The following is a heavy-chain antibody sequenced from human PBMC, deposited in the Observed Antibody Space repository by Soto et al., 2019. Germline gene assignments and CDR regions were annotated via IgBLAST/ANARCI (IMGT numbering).Heavy chain of an antibody. J-gene: IGHJ4*02. D-gene: IGHD5-18*01. Sequence: GGSLILSCAASGFTFSSYEMNWVRQAPGKGLEWVSYISSSGSTIYYADSVKGRFTISRDNAKNSLYLQMNSLRAEDTAVYYCARDRPYSYGSATFDYCGQGTLVTVSS. V-gene: IGHV3-48*03. CDR3: ARDRPYSYGSATFDY. CDR2: ISSSGSTI. CDR1: GFTFSSYE.